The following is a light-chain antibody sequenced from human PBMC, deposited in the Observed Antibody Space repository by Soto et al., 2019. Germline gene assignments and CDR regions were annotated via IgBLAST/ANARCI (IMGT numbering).Light chain of an antibody. J-gene: IGLJ1*01. V-gene: IGLV2-14*01. CDR2: DVS. CDR1: SSDVTNYIY. CDR3: SSYTTSSTLYV. Sequence: QSVLTQPASVSGSPGQSITISCTGTSSDVTNYIYVSWYQQHPGKAPQLIIYDVSSRPSGISNRFSGSKSGNTASLTISGLQAEDEADYYCSSYTTSSTLYVFGTGTKVTVL.